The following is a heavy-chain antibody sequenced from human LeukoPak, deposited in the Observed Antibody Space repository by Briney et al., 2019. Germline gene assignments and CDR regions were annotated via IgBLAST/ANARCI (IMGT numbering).Heavy chain of an antibody. D-gene: IGHD4-17*01. CDR2: IYYSGST. CDR3: ARSFGDGDYSYFDY. Sequence: SETLSLTCTVSGGSISSSSYYWGWIRQPPGKGLAWIGSIYYSGSTYYNPSLKSRVTISVDTSKNQFSLKLSSVTAADTAVYYCARSFGDGDYSYFDYWGQGTLVTVSS. V-gene: IGHV4-39*01. CDR1: GGSISSSSYY. J-gene: IGHJ4*02.